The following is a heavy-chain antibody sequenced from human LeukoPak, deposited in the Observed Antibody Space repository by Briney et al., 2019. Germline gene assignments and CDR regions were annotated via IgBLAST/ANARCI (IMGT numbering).Heavy chain of an antibody. V-gene: IGHV1-8*01. CDR1: GYTFTSYD. D-gene: IGHD3-16*01. CDR3: ARKNIMITFGGVASSGTYYYYYYMDV. CDR2: MNPNSGNT. Sequence: ASVKVSCKASGYTFTSYDINWVRQATGQGLEWMGWMNPNSGNTGYAQKSQGRVTMTRNTSISTAYMELSSLRSEDTAVYYCARKNIMITFGGVASSGTYYYYYYMDVWGKGTTVTVSS. J-gene: IGHJ6*03.